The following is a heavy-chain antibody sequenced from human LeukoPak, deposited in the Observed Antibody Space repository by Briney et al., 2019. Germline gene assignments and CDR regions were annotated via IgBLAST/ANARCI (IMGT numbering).Heavy chain of an antibody. D-gene: IGHD6-19*01. CDR3: ARHRIAVAGRSSWFDP. V-gene: IGHV5-51*01. CDR2: IYPGDSDT. Sequence: GESLKISCKGSGYSFTSYWIGWVRQMPGKGLEWMGIIYPGDSDTRYSPSFQGQVTISADKSISTAYPQWSSLKASDTAMYYCARHRIAVAGRSSWFDPWGQGTLVTVSS. J-gene: IGHJ5*02. CDR1: GYSFTSYW.